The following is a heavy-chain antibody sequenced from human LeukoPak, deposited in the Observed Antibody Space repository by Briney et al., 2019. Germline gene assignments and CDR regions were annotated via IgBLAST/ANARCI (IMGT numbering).Heavy chain of an antibody. CDR2: LSKSGNT. CDR1: GGSISSYY. Sequence: SETLSLTCTVPGGSISSYYWSWIRLPPGKGLEWIGYLSKSGNTNYSPSLKSRVTIFGDTSKNQFFLKLSSVTAADTAMYYCARARYVNSFYAFGIWGQGTLVTVSS. J-gene: IGHJ3*02. CDR3: ARARYVNSFYAFGI. D-gene: IGHD3-9*01. V-gene: IGHV4-59*01.